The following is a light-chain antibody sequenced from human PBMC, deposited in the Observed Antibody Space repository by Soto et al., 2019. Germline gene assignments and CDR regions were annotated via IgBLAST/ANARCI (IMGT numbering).Light chain of an antibody. CDR1: QSVSSSY. Sequence: EIVLTQSPGTLSLSPGERATLSCRASQSVSSSYLAWYQQKPGQAPRILIYGASSRATGIPDRFSGSGSGTDFTLTIIRLESEDCSVYYCQQYGTAAITFGQGTRIE. V-gene: IGKV3-20*01. CDR2: GAS. J-gene: IGKJ5*01. CDR3: QQYGTAAIT.